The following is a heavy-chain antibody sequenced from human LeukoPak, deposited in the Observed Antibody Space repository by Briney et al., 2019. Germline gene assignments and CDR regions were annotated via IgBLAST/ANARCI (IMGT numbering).Heavy chain of an antibody. V-gene: IGHV3-49*04. J-gene: IGHJ4*02. CDR2: IRDKDWRGTR. Sequence: GGSLRLSCAASGFTFSEHPITWVRQAPGRGLEWVGFIRDKDWRGTREYAASVKGRFTISRDDSKGIAYLQMNSLKTEDTAMYYCTRGRYGDYVNWGQGTLVIVSS. D-gene: IGHD4-17*01. CDR3: TRGRYGDYVN. CDR1: GFTFSEHP.